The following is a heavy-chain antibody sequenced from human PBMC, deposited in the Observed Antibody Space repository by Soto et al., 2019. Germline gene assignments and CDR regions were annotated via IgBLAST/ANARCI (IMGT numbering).Heavy chain of an antibody. V-gene: IGHV1-8*01. CDR3: ARGPPRSDSFDY. Sequence: ASVKVSCKASGYTFTSSDINWVRQATGQGLEWMGWINPNSGNTGYAQKFQGRVTMTRNTSISTAYMELSSLRSEDTAMYYCARGPPRSDSFDYWGQGALVTVSS. CDR2: INPNSGNT. CDR1: GYTFTSSD. D-gene: IGHD6-6*01. J-gene: IGHJ4*02.